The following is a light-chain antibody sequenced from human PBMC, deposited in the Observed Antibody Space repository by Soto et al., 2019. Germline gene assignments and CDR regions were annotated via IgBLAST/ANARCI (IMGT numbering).Light chain of an antibody. J-gene: IGLJ1*01. CDR2: QVT. CDR3: NSYSRTNFYV. CDR1: FSDIAVFNY. V-gene: IGLV2-14*01. Sequence: QSVLAQPASVSGSPGQSITISCTGSFSDIAVFNYVSWYQQYPGRAPKLLIYQVTSRASGVSHRFSAPKSGNTASLPISGLQPEDEAAYYCNSYSRTNFYVYSIGTKVTVL.